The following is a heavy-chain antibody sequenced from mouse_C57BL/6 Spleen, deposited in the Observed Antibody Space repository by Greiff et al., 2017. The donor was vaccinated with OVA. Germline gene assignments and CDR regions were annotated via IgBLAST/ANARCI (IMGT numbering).Heavy chain of an antibody. V-gene: IGHV3-6*01. CDR3: AREAYYLDY. CDR1: GYSITSGYY. D-gene: IGHD6-1*01. J-gene: IGHJ2*01. CDR2: ISYDGSN. Sequence: ESGPGLVKPSQSLSLTCSVTGYSITSGYYWNWIRQFPGNKLEWMGYISYDGSNNYNPSLKNRISITRDTSKNQFFLKLNSVTTEDTATYYCAREAYYLDYWGQGTTLTVSS.